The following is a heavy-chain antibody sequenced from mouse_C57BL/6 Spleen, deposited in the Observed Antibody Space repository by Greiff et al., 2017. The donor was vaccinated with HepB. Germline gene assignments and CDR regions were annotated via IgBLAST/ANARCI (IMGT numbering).Heavy chain of an antibody. CDR2: IDPSDSYT. J-gene: IGHJ2*01. Sequence: VQLQQPGAELVKPGASVKLSCKASGYTFTSYWMQWVKQRPGQGLEWIGEIDPSDSYTNYNQKFKGKATLTVDTSSSTAYMQLSSLTSEDSAVYYCARDRVTPHYWGQGTTLTVSS. CDR1: GYTFTSYW. CDR3: ARDRVTPHY. V-gene: IGHV1-50*01. D-gene: IGHD2-3*01.